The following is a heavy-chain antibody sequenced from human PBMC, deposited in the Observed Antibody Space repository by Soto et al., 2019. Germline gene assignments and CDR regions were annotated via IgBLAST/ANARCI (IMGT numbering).Heavy chain of an antibody. CDR2: IKGDGSEK. CDR1: GFTFTNYW. V-gene: IGHV3-7*01. Sequence: EVRLVESGGGLVQPGGSLRLSCVASGFTFTNYWMSWVLQAPGKGLEWVANIKGDGSEKRYVDSVKGRLTISRDNAKNSVYLQMNSLRVEDTALYYCGRDEVRNGVGVWGQGTTVTVSS. CDR3: GRDEVRNGVGV. J-gene: IGHJ6*02.